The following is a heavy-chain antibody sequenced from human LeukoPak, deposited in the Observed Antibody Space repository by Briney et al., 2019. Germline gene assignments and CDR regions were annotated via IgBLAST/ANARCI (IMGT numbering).Heavy chain of an antibody. Sequence: ASVKVSCKASGYTFTGYYMHWVRQAPGQGLEWMGWINPNSGGTNYAQKFQGRVTMTRDTSISTAYMELSRLRSDDTAVYYCAREGSYIRYYYYMDVWGKGTTVTVSS. D-gene: IGHD1-14*01. CDR3: AREGSYIRYYYYMDV. CDR2: INPNSGGT. J-gene: IGHJ6*03. CDR1: GYTFTGYY. V-gene: IGHV1-2*02.